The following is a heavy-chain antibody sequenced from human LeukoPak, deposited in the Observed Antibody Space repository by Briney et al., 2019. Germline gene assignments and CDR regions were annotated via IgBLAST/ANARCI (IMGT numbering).Heavy chain of an antibody. CDR2: ISSSGSTI. CDR3: ARVQYYYDSSGYYSWYFDY. CDR1: GFMFSSNW. J-gene: IGHJ4*02. V-gene: IGHV3-48*04. D-gene: IGHD3-22*01. Sequence: GGSLRLSYAASGFMFSSNWMSWVRLAPGKGLEWVSYISSSGSTIYYADSVKGRFTISRDNAKNSLYLQMNSLRAEDTSVYYCARVQYYYDSSGYYSWYFDYWGQGTLVTVSS.